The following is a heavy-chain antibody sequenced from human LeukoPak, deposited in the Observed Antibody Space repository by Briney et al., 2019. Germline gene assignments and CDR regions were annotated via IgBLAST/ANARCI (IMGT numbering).Heavy chain of an antibody. CDR3: AGGSGWYSYYFDY. D-gene: IGHD6-19*01. Sequence: SETLSLTCTVTGVSISSYYWSWIRQPPGKGLEWIGYLYYSGSTNYNPSLKSRVTISVDTSKNQFSLKLSSVTAADTAVYYCAGGSGWYSYYFDYWGQGTLVTVSS. CDR1: GVSISSYY. V-gene: IGHV4-59*01. CDR2: LYYSGST. J-gene: IGHJ4*02.